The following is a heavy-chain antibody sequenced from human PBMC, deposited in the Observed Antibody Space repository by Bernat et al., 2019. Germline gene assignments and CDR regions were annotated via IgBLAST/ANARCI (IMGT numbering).Heavy chain of an antibody. D-gene: IGHD5-18*01. J-gene: IGHJ4*02. CDR3: AGGLGLLKYSYGSS. Sequence: QVQLQQWGAGLLKPSETLSLTCAVYGGSFSGYYWSWIRQPPGKGLEWIGEINHSGSTNYNPYLKSRVTITVATHKNRFSRRLSSVTAADTAVYYGAGGLGLLKYSYGSSWGQGTRVTVSS. V-gene: IGHV4-34*01. CDR1: GGSFSGYY. CDR2: INHSGST.